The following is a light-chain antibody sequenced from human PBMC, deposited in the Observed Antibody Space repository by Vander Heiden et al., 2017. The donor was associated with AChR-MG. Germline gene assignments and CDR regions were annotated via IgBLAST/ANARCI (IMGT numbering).Light chain of an antibody. Sequence: EPVLTQSPGTLSLSPGERATLSCRASQSVSSSYLAWYHQKPGQAPRLLIYGASRRATGIPDRFSGSGSGTDFTLTISRLEPEDFAVYYCQQYGSSPYTFGQGTKLEIK. CDR1: QSVSSSY. J-gene: IGKJ2*01. V-gene: IGKV3-20*01. CDR3: QQYGSSPYT. CDR2: GAS.